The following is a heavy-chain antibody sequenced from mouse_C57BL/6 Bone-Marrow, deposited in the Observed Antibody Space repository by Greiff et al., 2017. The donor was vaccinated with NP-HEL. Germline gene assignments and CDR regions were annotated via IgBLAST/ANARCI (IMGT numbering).Heavy chain of an antibody. J-gene: IGHJ3*01. V-gene: IGHV3-6*01. CDR1: GYSITSGYY. CDR3: ARDTLIYYYGSSYLFAY. Sequence: EVKLVESGPGLVKPSQSLSLTCSVTGYSITSGYYWNWIRQFPGNKLEWMGYISYDGSNNYNPSLKNRISITRDTSKNQFFLKLNSVTTEDTATYYCARDTLIYYYGSSYLFAYWGQGTLVTVSA. CDR2: ISYDGSN. D-gene: IGHD1-1*01.